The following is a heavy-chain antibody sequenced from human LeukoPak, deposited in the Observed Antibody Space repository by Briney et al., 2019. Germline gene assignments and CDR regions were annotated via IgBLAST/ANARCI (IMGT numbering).Heavy chain of an antibody. Sequence: ASVKLSCKASGSIFTSYGISWVRQAPGQGLEWLGWISAYNGNTNYAQKLQGRVTMTTDTSTSTAYMELRSLRSDDTAVYYCARDLGYESFDYWGQGTLVTVSS. V-gene: IGHV1-18*01. CDR2: ISAYNGNT. CDR1: GSIFTSYG. D-gene: IGHD5-12*01. CDR3: ARDLGYESFDY. J-gene: IGHJ4*02.